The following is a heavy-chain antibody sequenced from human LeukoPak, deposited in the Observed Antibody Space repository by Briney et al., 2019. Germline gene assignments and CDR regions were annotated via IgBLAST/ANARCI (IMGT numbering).Heavy chain of an antibody. CDR2: TNNDGRST. V-gene: IGHV3-74*01. CDR3: ARGGSSSWYIGLDY. J-gene: IGHJ4*02. CDR1: GFTFSSYW. D-gene: IGHD6-13*01. Sequence: GGSLRLSCAASGFTFSSYWMHWVRQAAGKGLVWVSRTNNDGRSTSYADSVKGRFTTSRDNAKNTLYLQMNSLRAEDTAVYYCARGGSSSWYIGLDYWGQGTLVTVSS.